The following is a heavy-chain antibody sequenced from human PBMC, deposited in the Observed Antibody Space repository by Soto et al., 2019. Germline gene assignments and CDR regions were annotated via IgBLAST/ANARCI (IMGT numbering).Heavy chain of an antibody. Sequence: PSETLSLTCAVSGGSFSDYYWSWIRQPPGKGLEWIGEINHSGSAKYNPSLKSRVTISVDTSKNQLSLRLSSVTAADTAVFYCAGREFSSSSFYYYYYAMDVWGQGTTVTVS. D-gene: IGHD6-6*01. V-gene: IGHV4-34*01. J-gene: IGHJ6*02. CDR2: INHSGSA. CDR1: GGSFSDYY. CDR3: AGREFSSSSFYYYYYAMDV.